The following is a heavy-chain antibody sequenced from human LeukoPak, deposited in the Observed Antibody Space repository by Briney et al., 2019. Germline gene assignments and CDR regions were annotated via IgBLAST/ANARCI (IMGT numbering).Heavy chain of an antibody. V-gene: IGHV4-31*03. CDR3: ARGRGRNYYDSSPAWFDP. Sequence: SQTLSLTCTVTGGSISNGGYYWSWIRQPPGKGLEWIAYIYYTGTTYSNPSLKSRVTISIDTSKNQFSLKLSSVTAADTAMHYCARGRGRNYYDSSPAWFDPWGQGTLVTVSS. J-gene: IGHJ5*02. CDR2: IYYTGTT. CDR1: GGSISNGGYY. D-gene: IGHD3-22*01.